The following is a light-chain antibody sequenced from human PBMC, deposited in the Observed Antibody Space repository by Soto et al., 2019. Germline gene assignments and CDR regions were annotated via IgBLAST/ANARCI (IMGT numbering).Light chain of an antibody. CDR1: SSDVGAYNY. Sequence: QSALTQPRSVSGSPGQSVTISCTGTSSDVGAYNYVSWYQQHPGKAPKLIIYDVTKRPSGVPDRFSGSKSGNTASLTISGLQADDEGDFYCCSYAGNYTWVFGGGTKLTVL. CDR2: DVT. V-gene: IGLV2-11*01. J-gene: IGLJ2*01. CDR3: CSYAGNYTWV.